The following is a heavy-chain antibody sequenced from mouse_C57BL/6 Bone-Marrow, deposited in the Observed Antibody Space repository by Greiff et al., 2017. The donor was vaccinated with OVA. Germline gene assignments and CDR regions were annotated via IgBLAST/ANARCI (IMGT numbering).Heavy chain of an antibody. D-gene: IGHD2-4*01. CDR1: GYTFTSYG. CDR3: ASRYDYDWFAY. J-gene: IGHJ3*01. CDR2: IYPRSGNT. Sequence: QVQLQQSGAELARPGASVKLSCKASGYTFTSYGISWVKQRTGQGLEWIGEIYPRSGNTYYNEKFKGKATLTADKSSSTAYMELRSLTSEDSAVYFCASRYDYDWFAYWGQGTLVTVSA. V-gene: IGHV1-81*01.